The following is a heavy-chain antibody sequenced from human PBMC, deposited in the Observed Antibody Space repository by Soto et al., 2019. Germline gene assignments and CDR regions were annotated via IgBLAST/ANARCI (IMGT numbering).Heavy chain of an antibody. CDR3: ARGRSICGGDCYDFDY. D-gene: IGHD2-21*02. V-gene: IGHV1-69*01. CDR2: IIPIFGTA. Sequence: QVQLVQSGAEVKKPGSSVKVSCKASGGTFSSYAISGVRQAPGQGLEWMGGIIPIFGTANYAQKFQGRVTITADESTSTAYMELSSLRSEDTAVYYCARGRSICGGDCYDFDYWGQGTLVTVSS. CDR1: GGTFSSYA. J-gene: IGHJ4*02.